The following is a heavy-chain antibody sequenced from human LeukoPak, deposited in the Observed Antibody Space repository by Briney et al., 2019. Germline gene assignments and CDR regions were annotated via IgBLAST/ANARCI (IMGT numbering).Heavy chain of an antibody. J-gene: IGHJ5*02. CDR2: ISAYNGNT. Sequence: ASVKVSCKASGYTFTSYGISWVRQAPGQGLEWMGWISAYNGNTNYAQKLQGRVTMTTDTSTSTAYMELRSLRSDDTAAYYCARAVLLWFGELNWFDPWGQGTLVTVSS. D-gene: IGHD3-10*01. CDR1: GYTFTSYG. CDR3: ARAVLLWFGELNWFDP. V-gene: IGHV1-18*01.